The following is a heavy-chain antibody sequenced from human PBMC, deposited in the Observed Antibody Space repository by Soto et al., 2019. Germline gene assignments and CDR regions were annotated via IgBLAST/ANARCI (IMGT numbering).Heavy chain of an antibody. J-gene: IGHJ4*02. Sequence: GGSLRLSCAASGFTVSSNYMSWVRQAPGKGLEWVSVIYSGGSTYYTDSVKSRFTISRHNSKNTLYLQMNSLRAEDTAVYYCARLGSLAVRGFDYWGQGTLVTVSS. CDR2: IYSGGST. D-gene: IGHD6-19*01. V-gene: IGHV3-53*04. CDR3: ARLGSLAVRGFDY. CDR1: GFTVSSNY.